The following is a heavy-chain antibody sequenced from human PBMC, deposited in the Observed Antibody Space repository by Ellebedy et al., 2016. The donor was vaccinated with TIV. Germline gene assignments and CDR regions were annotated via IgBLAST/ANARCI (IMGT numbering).Heavy chain of an antibody. Sequence: GESLKISCAASGFTFSSYSMNWVRQPPGKGLEWVSSISSSSSYIYYADSVKGRFTISRDNAKNSLYLQMNSLRAEDTAVYYCARDLRGDWSYHFDYWGQGTLVTVSS. CDR3: ARDLRGDWSYHFDY. D-gene: IGHD2-21*02. J-gene: IGHJ4*02. V-gene: IGHV3-21*01. CDR1: GFTFSSYS. CDR2: ISSSSSYI.